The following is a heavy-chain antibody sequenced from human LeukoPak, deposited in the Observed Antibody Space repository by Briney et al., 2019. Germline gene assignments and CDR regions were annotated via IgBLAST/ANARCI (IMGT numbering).Heavy chain of an antibody. CDR3: ARDRGGSSGYAFDY. CDR2: ISAYNSDT. D-gene: IGHD3-22*01. CDR1: GYTFTTYG. V-gene: IGHV1-18*01. Sequence: ASVKVSCKPSGYTFTTYGISWVRQAPGQGLEWMGWISAYNSDTNYAQKLQGRVTMTTDTSTSTAYMELRSLRSDDTAVYFCARDRGGSSGYAFDYWGQGTLVTVSS. J-gene: IGHJ4*02.